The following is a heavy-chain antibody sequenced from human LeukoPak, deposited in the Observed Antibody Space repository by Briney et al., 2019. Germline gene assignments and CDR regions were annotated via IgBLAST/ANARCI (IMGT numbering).Heavy chain of an antibody. Sequence: PAETLSLTCAVSGGSISSGGYSWGWIRQPPGKGLEWIGYIYHSGSTYYNPSLKSRVTISVDRSKNQFSLKLSSVTAADRAVYYCARGWGIDYDSSGPDAFDIWGQGTMVTVSS. J-gene: IGHJ3*02. CDR2: IYHSGST. D-gene: IGHD3-22*01. CDR3: ARGWGIDYDSSGPDAFDI. CDR1: GGSISSGGYS. V-gene: IGHV4-30-2*01.